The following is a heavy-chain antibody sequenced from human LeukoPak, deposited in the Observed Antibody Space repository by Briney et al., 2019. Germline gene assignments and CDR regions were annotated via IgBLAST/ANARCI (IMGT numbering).Heavy chain of an antibody. V-gene: IGHV1-8*01. D-gene: IGHD2-15*01. CDR3: ARGVKRNCSGGSCYLVY. J-gene: IGHJ4*02. Sequence: ASVKVSCKASGYTFTSYDINWVRQATGQGLEWMGWMNPNSGNTGYAQKFQGRVTMTRNTSISTAYRELSSLRSEDTAVYYCARGVKRNCSGGSCYLVYWGQGTLVTVSS. CDR2: MNPNSGNT. CDR1: GYTFTSYD.